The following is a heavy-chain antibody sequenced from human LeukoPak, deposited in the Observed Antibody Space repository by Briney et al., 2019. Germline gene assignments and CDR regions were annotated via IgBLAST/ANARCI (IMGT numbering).Heavy chain of an antibody. CDR1: GYTFTGYY. Sequence: GASVKVSCKASGYTFTGYYIHWVRQAPGQGLEWMGWINPNSGGTNYAQKFQGRVTMTRDTSISTAYMELSRLRSDDTAVYYCAREKKYSSGIDPWGQGTLVTVSS. CDR3: AREKKYSSGIDP. D-gene: IGHD6-19*01. CDR2: INPNSGGT. V-gene: IGHV1-2*02. J-gene: IGHJ5*02.